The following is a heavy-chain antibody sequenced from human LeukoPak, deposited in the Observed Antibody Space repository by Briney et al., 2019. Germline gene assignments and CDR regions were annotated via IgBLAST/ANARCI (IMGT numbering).Heavy chain of an antibody. J-gene: IGHJ3*02. Sequence: PSQTLSLTCTVSGGSISSGDYYWSWIRQPPGKGLEWIGYIYYSGSTNYNPSLKSRVTISVDTSKNQFSLKLSSVTAADTAVYYCARAGSGYPTHHDAFDIWGQGTMVTVSS. CDR1: GGSISSGDYY. CDR2: IYYSGST. D-gene: IGHD5-12*01. V-gene: IGHV4-61*08. CDR3: ARAGSGYPTHHDAFDI.